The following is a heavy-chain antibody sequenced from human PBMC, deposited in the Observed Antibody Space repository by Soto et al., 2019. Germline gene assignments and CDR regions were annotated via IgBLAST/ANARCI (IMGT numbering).Heavy chain of an antibody. CDR2: IYYSGST. CDR1: GGSISSSSYY. Sequence: SETLSLTCTVSGGSISSSSYYWGWIRQPPGKGLGWIGSIYYSGSTYYNPSLKSRVTISVDTSKNQFSLKLSSVTAADTAVYYCARRNPASYGMDAWGQGTTVT. CDR3: ARRNPASYGMDA. V-gene: IGHV4-39*01. J-gene: IGHJ6*02.